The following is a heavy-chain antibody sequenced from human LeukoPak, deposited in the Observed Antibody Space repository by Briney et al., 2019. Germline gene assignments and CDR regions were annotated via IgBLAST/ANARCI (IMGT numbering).Heavy chain of an antibody. CDR1: HVSISTYY. V-gene: IGHV4-59*01. Sequence: SETLSLTCTVSHVSISTYYWSWIRQPPGKGLEWMGYIHYSGSTNYNPSLKSRVAISVDTSKKQLSLMLRSVTAADTAVYYCARDIYGSGHGWFDTWGQGRLVTVSS. CDR2: IHYSGST. CDR3: ARDIYGSGHGWFDT. D-gene: IGHD3-10*01. J-gene: IGHJ5*02.